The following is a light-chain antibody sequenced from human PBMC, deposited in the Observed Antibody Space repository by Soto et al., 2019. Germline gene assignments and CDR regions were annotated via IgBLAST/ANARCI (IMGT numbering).Light chain of an antibody. CDR2: GAS. Sequence: DTVMTQSPVTLSVSPGERVTLSCRASQGIISNLAWYQQKRGQAPRVLIYGASTRATGVPDRFSGSGSGTEFTLTITSLQSEDSAIYYCQQYGSSPWTFGQGTKVDIK. CDR1: QGIISN. CDR3: QQYGSSPWT. V-gene: IGKV3-15*01. J-gene: IGKJ1*01.